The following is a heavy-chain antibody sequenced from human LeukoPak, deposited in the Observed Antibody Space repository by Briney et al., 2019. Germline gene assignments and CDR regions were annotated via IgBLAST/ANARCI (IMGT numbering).Heavy chain of an antibody. Sequence: ASVKVSCKASGGTFSTNAISWVRQAPGQGLECMATIIPIFGAANYAPKFQGRVSITADESTSTAYMELISLRPDDTAVYYCAREASSTWYAMFDFWGQGTLVTVSS. CDR3: AREASSTWYAMFDF. CDR1: GGTFSTNA. D-gene: IGHD6-13*01. V-gene: IGHV1-69*13. J-gene: IGHJ4*02. CDR2: IIPIFGAA.